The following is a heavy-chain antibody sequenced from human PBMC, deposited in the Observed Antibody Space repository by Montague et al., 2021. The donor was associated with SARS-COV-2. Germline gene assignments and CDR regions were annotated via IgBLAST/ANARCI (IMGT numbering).Heavy chain of an antibody. CDR1: GGSISSGGYY. V-gene: IGHV4-31*03. D-gene: IGHD2-15*01. CDR3: ARVLGGYCSGGSCYRGWYFEL. CDR2: IYYSGST. J-gene: IGHJ2*01. Sequence: TLSLTCTVSGGSISSGGYYWSWIRQHPGKGLEWIGYIYYSGSTYYNPSLKSRVTISVDTSKNQFSLKLSSVTAADTAVYYCARVLGGYCSGGSCYRGWYFELWGRGTLVTVSS.